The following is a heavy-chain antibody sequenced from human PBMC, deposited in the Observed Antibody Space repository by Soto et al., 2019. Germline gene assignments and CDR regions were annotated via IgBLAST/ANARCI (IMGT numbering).Heavy chain of an antibody. CDR1: GVSISSYY. V-gene: IGHV4-59*01. D-gene: IGHD6-25*01. CDR3: ASRRVGFPFDY. CDR2: IYYTGST. Sequence: QVQLQESGPGLVKPSETLSLTCTVSGVSISSYYWNWIRQTPGKVLEWIGYIYYTGSTYYNPSLRSRVTMSKDTPQRQLPLNLASVTTADPAVYYCASRRVGFPFDYWGQGTLVTVSS. J-gene: IGHJ4*02.